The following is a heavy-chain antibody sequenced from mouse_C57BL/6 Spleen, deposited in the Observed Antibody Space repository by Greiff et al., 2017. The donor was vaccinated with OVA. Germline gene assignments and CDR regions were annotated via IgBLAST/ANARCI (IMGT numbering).Heavy chain of an antibody. Sequence: EVQVVESGGGLVQPKGSLKLSCAASGFTFNTYAMHWVRQAPGKGLELVARIRSKSSNYATYYADSVKDRFTISRDDSQSMLYLQMNNLKTEDTAMYYCVRDDLYAMDYWGQGTSVTVSS. CDR3: VRDDLYAMDY. J-gene: IGHJ4*01. CDR2: IRSKSSNYAT. V-gene: IGHV10-3*01. CDR1: GFTFNTYA.